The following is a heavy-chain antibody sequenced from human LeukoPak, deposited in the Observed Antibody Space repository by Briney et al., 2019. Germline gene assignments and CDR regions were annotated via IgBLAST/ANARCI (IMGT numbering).Heavy chain of an antibody. J-gene: IGHJ4*02. CDR2: IGTAGDT. V-gene: IGHV3-13*01. CDR1: GFTFSSYD. Sequence: GGSPRLSCAASGFTFSSYDMHWVRQATGKGLEWVSAIGTAGDTYYPGSVKGRFTISRENAKNSLYLQMNSLRAGDTAVYYCARAEYSGSYLMGLVYWGQGTLVTVSS. D-gene: IGHD1-26*01. CDR3: ARAEYSGSYLMGLVY.